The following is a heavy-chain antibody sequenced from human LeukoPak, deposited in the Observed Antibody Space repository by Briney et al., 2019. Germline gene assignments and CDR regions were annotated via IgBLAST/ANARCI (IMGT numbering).Heavy chain of an antibody. CDR1: GFTFSSYS. CDR2: ISSSSSYI. D-gene: IGHD3-9*01. Sequence: PGGSLRLSCAASGFTFSSYSMNWVRQAPGKGLEWVSSISSSSSYIYYADSVKGRFTISRDNAKNSLYLQMNSLRAEDTAVYYCASDHYDILTGYQPNWFDPWGQGTLVTVSS. CDR3: ASDHYDILTGYQPNWFDP. J-gene: IGHJ5*02. V-gene: IGHV3-21*01.